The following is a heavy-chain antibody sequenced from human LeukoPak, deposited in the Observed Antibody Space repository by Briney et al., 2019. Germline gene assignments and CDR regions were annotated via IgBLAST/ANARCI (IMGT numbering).Heavy chain of an antibody. Sequence: SETLSLTCAVYGGSFSGYYWSWIRQPPGKGLEWIGEINHSGSTNYNPSLKSRVTISVDTSKNQFSLKLSSVTAADTAVYYCARRSRYCSGGSCYAPLDYWGQGTLVTVSS. CDR1: GGSFSGYY. D-gene: IGHD2-15*01. CDR3: ARRSRYCSGGSCYAPLDY. J-gene: IGHJ4*02. V-gene: IGHV4-34*01. CDR2: INHSGST.